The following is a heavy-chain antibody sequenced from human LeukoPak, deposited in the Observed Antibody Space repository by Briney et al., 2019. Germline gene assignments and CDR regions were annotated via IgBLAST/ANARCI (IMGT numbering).Heavy chain of an antibody. Sequence: SETLSLTCAVYGGSFSGYYWSWIRQPPGKGLEWIGEINHSGSTNYNSSLKSRVTISADTSKNQFSLKLSSVTAADTAVYYCARHGGRYNWSPSEWGQGTLVTVSS. CDR1: GGSFSGYY. J-gene: IGHJ4*02. CDR3: ARHGGRYNWSPSE. V-gene: IGHV4-34*01. CDR2: INHSGST. D-gene: IGHD1-20*01.